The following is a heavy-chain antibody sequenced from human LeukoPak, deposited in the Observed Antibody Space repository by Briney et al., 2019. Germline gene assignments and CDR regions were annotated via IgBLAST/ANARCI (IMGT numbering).Heavy chain of an antibody. CDR3: ARGLYDSSGYYRGFGY. CDR2: IIPIFGTA. J-gene: IGHJ4*02. Sequence: SVKVSCKASGGTFCSYAISWVRQAPGQGLEWMGRIIPIFGTANYAQKFQGRVTITTDESTSTAYMELSSLRSEDTAVYYCARGLYDSSGYYRGFGYWGQGTLVTVSS. CDR1: GGTFCSYA. V-gene: IGHV1-69*05. D-gene: IGHD3-22*01.